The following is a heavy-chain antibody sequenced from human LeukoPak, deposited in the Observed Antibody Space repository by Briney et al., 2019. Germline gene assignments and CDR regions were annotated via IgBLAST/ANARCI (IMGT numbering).Heavy chain of an antibody. CDR3: AGPGLWFGELLPEEYNY. CDR2: ISYDGSNN. V-gene: IGHV3-30-3*01. Sequence: GGSLRLSCAASGFTFSYYWMSWVRQAPGKGLEWVAVISYDGSNNYYADSVKGRFTISRDNAKNSLYLQMNSLRAEDTAVYYCAGPGLWFGELLPEEYNYWGQGTLVTVSS. CDR1: GFTFSYYW. D-gene: IGHD3-10*01. J-gene: IGHJ4*02.